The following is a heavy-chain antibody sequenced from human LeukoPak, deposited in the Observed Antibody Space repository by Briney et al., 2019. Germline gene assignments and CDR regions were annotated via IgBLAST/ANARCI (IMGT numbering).Heavy chain of an antibody. Sequence: ASVKVSCKASGYTLTDYYMHWVRQAPGQGLEWMGWINPNSGDTNYAQKFQGRVTMTRDTSISTAYLEVSRLRSDDTAVYYCARKYDILTGQSNWFDPWGQGTLVTVSS. D-gene: IGHD3-9*01. J-gene: IGHJ5*02. V-gene: IGHV1-2*02. CDR3: ARKYDILTGQSNWFDP. CDR1: GYTLTDYY. CDR2: INPNSGDT.